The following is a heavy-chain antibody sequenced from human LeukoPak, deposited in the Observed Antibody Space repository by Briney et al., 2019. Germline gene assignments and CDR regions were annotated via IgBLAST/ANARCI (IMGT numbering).Heavy chain of an antibody. CDR3: ARVKRGYSYLDS. CDR2: IYYSGST. J-gene: IGHJ4*02. V-gene: IGHV4-59*01. CDR1: GDSISGYY. Sequence: PSETLSLTCTVSGDSISGYYWSWTRQPPGKGLEWVGYIYYSGSTNYSPSLESRVTISVDTSKNQFSLKLSSVTAADTAVYYCARVKRGYSYLDSWGQGALVAVSS. D-gene: IGHD5-18*01.